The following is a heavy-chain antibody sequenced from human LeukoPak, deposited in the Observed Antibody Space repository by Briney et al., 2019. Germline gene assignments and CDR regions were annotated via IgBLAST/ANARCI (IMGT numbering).Heavy chain of an antibody. Sequence: AGGSLRLSCAASGFTFSSYNMNWVRQAPGKGLEWVSSISSSSSYIYYADSVRGRFTISRDNAKNSLYLQMDSLRVEDTAVYYCARVPLRLRYFDWLLAHYFDDWGQGTLVTVSS. CDR2: ISSSSSYI. J-gene: IGHJ4*02. CDR1: GFTFSSYN. V-gene: IGHV3-21*01. D-gene: IGHD3-9*01. CDR3: ARVPLRLRYFDWLLAHYFDD.